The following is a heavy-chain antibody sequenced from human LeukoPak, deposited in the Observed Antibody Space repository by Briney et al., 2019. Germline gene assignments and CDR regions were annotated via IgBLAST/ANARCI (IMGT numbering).Heavy chain of an antibody. D-gene: IGHD6-19*01. CDR2: INPNSGGT. J-gene: IGHJ4*02. V-gene: IGHV1-2*02. Sequence: ATVKVSCKASGYTXTGYYMHWVRQAPGQGLEWMGWINPNSGGTNYAQKFQGRVTMTRDTSISTAYMELSRLRSDDTAVYYCARDPSSGWYEIDYWGQGTLVTVSS. CDR1: GYTXTGYY. CDR3: ARDPSSGWYEIDY.